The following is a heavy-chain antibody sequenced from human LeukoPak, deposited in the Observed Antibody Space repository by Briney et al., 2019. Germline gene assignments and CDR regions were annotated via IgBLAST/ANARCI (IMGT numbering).Heavy chain of an antibody. J-gene: IGHJ5*02. Sequence: SSETLSLTCTVSGGSISSYQWSWIRQPSGKGLEWIGNIYYSGSANYNPSLTSRVIISVDTSKNQFSLKLSSVTAADTAVYYCARDSGTTGEVKFDPWGQGTLVTVSS. CDR3: ARDSGTTGEVKFDP. CDR2: IYYSGSA. D-gene: IGHD3-10*01. CDR1: GGSISSYQ. V-gene: IGHV4-59*12.